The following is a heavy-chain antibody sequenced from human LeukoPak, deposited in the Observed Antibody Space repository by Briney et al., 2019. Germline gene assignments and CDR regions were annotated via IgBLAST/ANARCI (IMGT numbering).Heavy chain of an antibody. D-gene: IGHD5-18*01. Sequence: SVKVSCKASGYTFTGYYMHWVRQAPGQGLEWMGWINPNSGGTNYAQKFQGRVTMTRDTSISTAYMELSRLRSDDTAVYYCARVTGRVRYSYGLGYWGQGTLVTVSS. CDR1: GYTFTGYY. V-gene: IGHV1-2*02. J-gene: IGHJ4*02. CDR3: ARVTGRVRYSYGLGY. CDR2: INPNSGGT.